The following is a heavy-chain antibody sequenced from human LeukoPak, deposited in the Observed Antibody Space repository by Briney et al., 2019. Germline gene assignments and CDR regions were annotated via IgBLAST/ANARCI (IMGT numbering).Heavy chain of an antibody. V-gene: IGHV3-23*01. CDR2: ISGNGGRT. Sequence: GRCLRLSYAASGFIFSSYDMSWVRQAPGKALEWVSAISGNGGRTYCADSVEGRFTVSRDNSRNTLNLTMNSQRAADTAGYHAAKGMLLWYDAFDIWGQGTMVTVSS. D-gene: IGHD5-18*01. CDR1: GFIFSSYD. J-gene: IGHJ3*02. CDR3: AKGMLLWYDAFDI.